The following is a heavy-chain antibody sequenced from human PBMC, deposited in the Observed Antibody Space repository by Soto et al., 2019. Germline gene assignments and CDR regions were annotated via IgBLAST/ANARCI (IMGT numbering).Heavy chain of an antibody. Sequence: PSETLSLTCTVSGGSISSLYWSWIRQPPGKGLEWIGNIYSSGSTNYNPSLKSRVTISVDTSKNQFSLKLTSVTAADTAVYYCAREGSGYTYGLDYWGQGTLVTVS. V-gene: IGHV4-59*11. J-gene: IGHJ4*02. CDR1: GGSISSLY. D-gene: IGHD5-18*01. CDR3: AREGSGYTYGLDY. CDR2: IYSSGST.